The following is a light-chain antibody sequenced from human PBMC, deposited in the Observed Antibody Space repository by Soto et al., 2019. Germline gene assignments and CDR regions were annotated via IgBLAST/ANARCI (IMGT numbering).Light chain of an antibody. CDR1: SSDVGNYKY. CDR3: LSYTSSGTYV. J-gene: IGLJ1*01. CDR2: EVS. Sequence: QSALTQPASVSGSPGQSINISCTGTSSDVGNYKYVSWYQQHPGKAPKLIIYEVSNRPSGVSDRFSGSKSGNTASLTISGLQAEDETDYYCLSYTSSGTYVFGTGTKLTVL. V-gene: IGLV2-14*01.